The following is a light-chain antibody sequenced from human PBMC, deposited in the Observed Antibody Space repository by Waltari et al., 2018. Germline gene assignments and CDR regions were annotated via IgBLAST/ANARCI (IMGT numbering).Light chain of an antibody. V-gene: IGLV2-11*01. J-gene: IGLJ1*01. Sequence: QSALIQPRAVSRSPGQSVIISCTGASSDVGAYDYVSWYQQHPGKAPTLIFTDVNNRPSGVPDRFSGSKSGNAAALAISGLQAEDEADYYCCSYAGNYANYVFGTGTKLT. CDR1: SSDVGAYDY. CDR2: DVN. CDR3: CSYAGNYANYV.